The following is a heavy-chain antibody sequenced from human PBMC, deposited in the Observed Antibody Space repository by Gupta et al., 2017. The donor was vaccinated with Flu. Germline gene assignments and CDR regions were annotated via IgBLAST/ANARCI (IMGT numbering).Heavy chain of an antibody. CDR1: GGSVNVFSYF. CDR2: VHSSGNT. V-gene: IGHV4-31*03. J-gene: IGHJ4*02. D-gene: IGHD1-7*01. CDR3: ARRGTYYFDF. Sequence: QLRESGPRLLKPSQTLSLTCSVSGGSVNVFSYFWSWIRQHPEKGLEWIGYVHSSGNTYYKPSLRSRIMMSIDTSKNEFSLEVTSVTAADTAMYYCARRGTYYFDFWGQGALVTVSS.